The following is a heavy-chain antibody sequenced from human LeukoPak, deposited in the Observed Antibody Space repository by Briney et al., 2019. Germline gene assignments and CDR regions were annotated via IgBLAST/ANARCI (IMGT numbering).Heavy chain of an antibody. CDR1: GYTFTSYD. D-gene: IGHD1-26*01. V-gene: IGHV1-8*01. J-gene: IGHJ5*02. Sequence: ASVQVSCKASGYTFTSYDINWVRQAPGQGLEWMGWMNPNSGNTGYAQKFQGRVTMTRNTSISTAYMELSSLRSEDTAVYYCARSGSYFDWFDPWGQGTLVTVSS. CDR2: MNPNSGNT. CDR3: ARSGSYFDWFDP.